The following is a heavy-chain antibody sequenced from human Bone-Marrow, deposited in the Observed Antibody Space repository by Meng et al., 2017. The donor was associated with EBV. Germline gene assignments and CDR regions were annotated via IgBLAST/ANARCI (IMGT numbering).Heavy chain of an antibody. CDR1: GYTFITYA. CDR2: INPGNGHT. V-gene: IGHV1-3*01. J-gene: IGHJ4*02. Sequence: QVRLVQSWAEVKKPGASVKVSCKASGYTFITYAIYWVRQAPGQTLEWMGWINPGNGHTRYSQKFQGRLTFIRDTSASTAYMELSSLRSEDTAVYYCARVYIPTTAAALFDYWGQGTLVTVSS. CDR3: ARVYIPTTAAALFDY. D-gene: IGHD6-13*01.